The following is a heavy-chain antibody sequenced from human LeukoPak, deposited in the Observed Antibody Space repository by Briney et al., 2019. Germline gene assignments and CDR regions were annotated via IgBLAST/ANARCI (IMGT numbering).Heavy chain of an antibody. V-gene: IGHV1-2*02. CDR2: INPKSGDT. D-gene: IGHD3-22*01. CDR3: ARGVAAYTYYADSSGYD. Sequence: ASVKVSCKASGYTLTGYHTHWVRQAPGQGLEWMGWINPKSGDTNYAQKFQGRVTMTRDTSINTAYMELSRLRSDDTAVYYCARGVAAYTYYADSSGYDWGQGTLLTVSS. CDR1: GYTLTGYH. J-gene: IGHJ4*02.